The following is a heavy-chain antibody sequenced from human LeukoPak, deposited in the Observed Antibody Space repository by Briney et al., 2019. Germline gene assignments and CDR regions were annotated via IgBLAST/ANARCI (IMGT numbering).Heavy chain of an antibody. Sequence: SETLSLTCTASGVSISSSSWSWIRLPSGKGLEWIGYISYSGSTNYHPSLRSRVTISVDTSKNQFSLKLSSLTAADTAVYYCASGLVLPDYWGQGILVTVSS. D-gene: IGHD3/OR15-3a*01. CDR1: GVSISSSS. CDR2: ISYSGST. J-gene: IGHJ4*02. V-gene: IGHV4-59*01. CDR3: ASGLVLPDY.